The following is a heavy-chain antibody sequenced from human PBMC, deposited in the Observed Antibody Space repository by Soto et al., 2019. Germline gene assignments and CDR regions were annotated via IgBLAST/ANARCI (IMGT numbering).Heavy chain of an antibody. Sequence: QVQLVESGGGVVQPGRSLRLSCAASGFTFSSYAMHWVRQAPGKGLEWVAVISYDGSNKYYADSVMGRFTISRDNSKNTLYLQMNSLRAEDTAVYYCARDYGDYPDTVSYYYGMDVWGQGTTVTVSS. V-gene: IGHV3-30-3*01. J-gene: IGHJ6*02. D-gene: IGHD4-17*01. CDR2: ISYDGSNK. CDR3: ARDYGDYPDTVSYYYGMDV. CDR1: GFTFSSYA.